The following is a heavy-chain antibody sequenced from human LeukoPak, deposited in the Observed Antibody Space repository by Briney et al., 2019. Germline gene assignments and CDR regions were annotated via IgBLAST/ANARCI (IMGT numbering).Heavy chain of an antibody. CDR1: GFTFSSYG. CDR2: INWNGGRT. D-gene: IGHD1-14*01. Sequence: GGSLRLSCGASGFTFSSYGMSWVRQAPGKGLEWVSGINWNGGRTGYADSVKGRFTISRDNAKNSLYLQMNSLRAEDTALYYCARDRFLRRPEPADYWGQGTLVTVSS. CDR3: ARDRFLRRPEPADY. V-gene: IGHV3-20*04. J-gene: IGHJ4*02.